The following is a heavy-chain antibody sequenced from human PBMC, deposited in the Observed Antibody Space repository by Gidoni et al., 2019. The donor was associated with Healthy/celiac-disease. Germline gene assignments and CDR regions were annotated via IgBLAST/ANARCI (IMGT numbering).Heavy chain of an antibody. CDR2: IYPGDSDT. CDR1: GYSFTSYW. CDR3: ARQYSSSSFSENYYYYGMDV. D-gene: IGHD6-6*01. V-gene: IGHV5-51*01. Sequence: EVQLVQSGAEVKKPGESLKISCKGSGYSFTSYWIGWVRQMPGKGLEWMGIIYPGDSDTRYSPSFQGQVTISADKSISTAYLQWSSLKASDTAMYYCARQYSSSSFSENYYYYGMDVWGQGTTVTVSS. J-gene: IGHJ6*02.